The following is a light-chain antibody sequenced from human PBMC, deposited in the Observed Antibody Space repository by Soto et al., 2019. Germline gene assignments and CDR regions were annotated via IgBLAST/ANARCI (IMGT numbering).Light chain of an antibody. CDR2: GAS. CDR3: QQYNNWPLT. Sequence: DIVMTQSPATLSVSPGERATLSCRASQTVNNNLAWYQQKPGQAPRLLIYGASARATGIPARFSGSGSGTEFTLTISSLQSEDFAVYYSQQYNNWPLTFGGGTNVEIK. CDR1: QTVNNN. J-gene: IGKJ4*01. V-gene: IGKV3-15*01.